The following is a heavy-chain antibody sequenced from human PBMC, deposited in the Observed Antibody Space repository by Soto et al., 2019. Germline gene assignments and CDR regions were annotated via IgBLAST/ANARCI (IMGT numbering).Heavy chain of an antibody. D-gene: IGHD3-10*01. J-gene: IGHJ3*02. CDR1: GFTFCSYP. CDR3: AEGVYRSVIYDAFDT. V-gene: IGHV3-23*01. CDR2: IPDSGGST. Sequence: LRVSCAAYGFTFCSYPMHWVRQAPGKGLEWVSVIPDSGGSTYYADSVKGRFTISRDNSKNTLYLQMNSLRAEDTAVYYCAEGVYRSVIYDAFDTWGKETMVPVSS.